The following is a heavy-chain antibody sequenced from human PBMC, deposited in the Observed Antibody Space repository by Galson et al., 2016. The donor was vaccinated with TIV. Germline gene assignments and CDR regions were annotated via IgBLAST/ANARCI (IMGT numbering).Heavy chain of an antibody. D-gene: IGHD1-1*01. J-gene: IGHJ4*02. CDR3: AKGIGAGWKGPTLDY. CDR2: SSSNRVYR. Sequence: SLRLSCAASGFTFEDYGMHCVRQTPGKGLEWVSGSSSNRVYRGYADSVKGRFTVFIDNATKYLYVQMNGLRVEDTALYYCAKGIGAGWKGPTLDYWGRGTLVSVSS. CDR1: GFTFEDYG. V-gene: IGHV3-9*01.